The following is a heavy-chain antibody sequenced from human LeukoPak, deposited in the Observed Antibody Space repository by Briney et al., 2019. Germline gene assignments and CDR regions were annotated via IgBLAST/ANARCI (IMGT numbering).Heavy chain of an antibody. V-gene: IGHV3-7*05. CDR1: GFTFSSQL. J-gene: IGHJ4*02. CDR3: ARDIGYNSLDY. CDR2: IKEDGSDK. Sequence: GGSLRLSCAASGFTFSSQLSTSVRQAPGKGLEWVANIKEDGSDKYYVDSVKGRFTISRDNAKNSLYLQMNSLRAEDTAVYYCARDIGYNSLDYWGQGALVTVSS. D-gene: IGHD5-24*01.